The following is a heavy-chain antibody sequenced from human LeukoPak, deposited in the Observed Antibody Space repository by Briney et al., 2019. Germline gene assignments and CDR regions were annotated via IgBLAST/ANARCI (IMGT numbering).Heavy chain of an antibody. V-gene: IGHV3-48*04. D-gene: IGHD6-6*01. CDR1: GFTFSSYS. CDR3: VGTIASRGSEY. CDR2: ISSSSSTI. Sequence: GGSLRLSYAASGFTFSSYSMNWVRQAPGEGLEWVSYISSSSSTIYYADSVKGRFTVSRDNAKNTVYLQMNNLRVDDTAMYYCVGTIASRGSEYWGQGALVTVSS. J-gene: IGHJ4*02.